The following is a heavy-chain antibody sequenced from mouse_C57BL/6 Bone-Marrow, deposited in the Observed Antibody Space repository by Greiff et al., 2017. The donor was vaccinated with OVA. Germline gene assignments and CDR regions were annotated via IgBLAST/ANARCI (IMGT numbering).Heavy chain of an antibody. CDR2: IAPETGGT. CDR3: TREFATTWSNWYCDV. D-gene: IGHD5-5*01. CDR1: GYTFTDYE. V-gene: IGHV1-15*01. Sequence: VQLQQSGAELVRPGASVTLSCKASGYTFTDYEMHWVKQTPVHGLEWIGAIAPETGGTAYNQKFKGKAILTADKSSSPASMELRSLTSGDSAFYYWTREFATTWSNWYCDVWGTGTTVTVSA. J-gene: IGHJ1*03.